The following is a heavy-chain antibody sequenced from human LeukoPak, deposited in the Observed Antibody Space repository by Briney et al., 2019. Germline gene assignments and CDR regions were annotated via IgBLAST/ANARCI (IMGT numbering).Heavy chain of an antibody. J-gene: IGHJ4*02. V-gene: IGHV4-59*01. Sequence: PSETLSLTCTVSGASISSYYWSWIRQPPGKGLEWIGYIYYSESTNYNPALKSRVTISEDTSKNQISLKLSSVTAADTAVYYCARVRGYYDSSGYDYWGQGTLVTVSS. CDR2: IYYSEST. D-gene: IGHD3-22*01. CDR3: ARVRGYYDSSGYDY. CDR1: GASISSYY.